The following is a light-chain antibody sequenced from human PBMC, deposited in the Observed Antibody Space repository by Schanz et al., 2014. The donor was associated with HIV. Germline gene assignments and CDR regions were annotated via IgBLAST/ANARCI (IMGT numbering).Light chain of an antibody. Sequence: VLTQPPSVSGAPGQRVTISCTGSSSNIGAGYDVHWYQQLPGTAPKLLIYDNNNRPSGVPDRFSGSKSGTSASLAISGLQSEDEADYYCAAWDDSLNGWVFGGGTKVTVL. CDR2: DNN. V-gene: IGLV1-40*01. J-gene: IGLJ3*02. CDR3: AAWDDSLNGWV. CDR1: SSNIGAGYD.